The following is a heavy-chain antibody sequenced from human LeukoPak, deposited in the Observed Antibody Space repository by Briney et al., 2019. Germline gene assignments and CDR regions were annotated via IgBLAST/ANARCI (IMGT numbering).Heavy chain of an antibody. J-gene: IGHJ6*02. D-gene: IGHD3-10*01. CDR1: GFTFSSYA. Sequence: GGSLRLSCAASGFTFSSYAMHWVRQAPGKGLEWVAVISYDGSNKYYADSVKGRFTISRDNSKNTLYLQMNSLRAEDTAVYYCARATYGSNYGMGVWGQGTTVTVSS. V-gene: IGHV3-30*04. CDR2: ISYDGSNK. CDR3: ARATYGSNYGMGV.